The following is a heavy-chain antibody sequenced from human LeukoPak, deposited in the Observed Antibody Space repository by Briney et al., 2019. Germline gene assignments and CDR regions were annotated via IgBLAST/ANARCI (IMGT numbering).Heavy chain of an antibody. CDR3: ARELGRYYYDSSGYYPPLY. CDR1: GYTFTGYY. V-gene: IGHV1-2*02. CDR2: INPNSGGT. D-gene: IGHD3-22*01. J-gene: IGHJ4*02. Sequence: ASVKVSCKASGYTFTGYYMHWVRQAPGQGLEGMGWINPNSGGTNYAQKFQGRVTMTRDTSISTAYMELSRLRSDDTAVYYCARELGRYYYDSSGYYPPLYWGQGTLVTVSS.